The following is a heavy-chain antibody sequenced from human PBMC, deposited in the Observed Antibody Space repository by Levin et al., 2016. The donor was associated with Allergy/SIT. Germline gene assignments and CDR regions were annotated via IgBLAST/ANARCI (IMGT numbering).Heavy chain of an antibody. D-gene: IGHD3-10*01. Sequence: SETLSLTCTVSGGSISSSSYYWGWIRQPPGKGLEWIGSIYYSGSTYYNPSLKSRVTISVDTSKNQFSLKLSSVTAADTAVYYCARHPKGLLWFGELSISLYYYYGMNVWGQGTTVTVSS. CDR3: ARHPKGLLWFGELSISLYYYYGMNV. J-gene: IGHJ6*02. V-gene: IGHV4-39*01. CDR1: GGSISSSSYY. CDR2: IYYSGST.